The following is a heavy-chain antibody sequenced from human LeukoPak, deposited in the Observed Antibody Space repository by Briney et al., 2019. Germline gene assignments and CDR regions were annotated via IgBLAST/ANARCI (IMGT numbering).Heavy chain of an antibody. CDR3: ARPATAMILDDGMDV. D-gene: IGHD3/OR15-3a*01. V-gene: IGHV3-21*01. J-gene: IGHJ6*02. CDR2: ISSSSSYT. Sequence: PGGSLRLSCAVSGFTFSYYSMNWVRQAPGKGLEWVSSISSSSSYTYYADSVKGRFTISRDNAKNSLYLQMNSLSPDDTALYFCARPATAMILDDGMDVWGQGTTVTVSS. CDR1: GFTFSYYS.